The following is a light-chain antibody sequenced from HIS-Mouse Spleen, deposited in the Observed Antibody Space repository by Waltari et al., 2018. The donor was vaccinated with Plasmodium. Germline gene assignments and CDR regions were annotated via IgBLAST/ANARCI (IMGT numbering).Light chain of an antibody. CDR1: TSISSR. V-gene: IGKV1-5*03. J-gene: IGKJ1*01. Sequence: IQMTQSPSTLSASVGNRVPITCRASTSISSRLAWSQQKPGKDPKLLIYKASSLESGVPSRFSGSGSGTEFTLTISSLQPDDFATYYCQQYNSYSWTFGQGTKVEIK. CDR3: QQYNSYSWT. CDR2: KAS.